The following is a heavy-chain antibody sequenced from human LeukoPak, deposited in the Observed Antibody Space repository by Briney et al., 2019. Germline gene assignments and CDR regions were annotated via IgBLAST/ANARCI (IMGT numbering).Heavy chain of an antibody. D-gene: IGHD6-19*01. Sequence: ASVKVSCKASGYTSTTYAINWVRQAPGQGLEWMGWINTNTGNPTFAQGFTGRFVFSLDTSVSTAYLQISSLKAEDTAVYYCARDAPSIAVASYYFDYWGQGTLVTVSS. CDR2: INTNTGNP. CDR1: GYTSTTYA. J-gene: IGHJ4*02. V-gene: IGHV7-4-1*02. CDR3: ARDAPSIAVASYYFDY.